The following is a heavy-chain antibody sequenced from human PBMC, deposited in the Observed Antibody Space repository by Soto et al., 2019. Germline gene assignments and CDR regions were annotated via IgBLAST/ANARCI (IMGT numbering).Heavy chain of an antibody. CDR3: AKAIGIDFSWFDP. Sequence: QVQLQESGPGLVKPSQTLSLTCTVSGGSISSGGYYWSWIRQHPGKGLEWIGYIHYSGNTLYKPSLKSRVTMSVDTSKNQVSLKLSSVTAADTAVYYCAKAIGIDFSWFDPWGQGTLVPVSS. D-gene: IGHD3-3*01. J-gene: IGHJ5*02. V-gene: IGHV4-31*03. CDR1: GGSISSGGYY. CDR2: IHYSGNT.